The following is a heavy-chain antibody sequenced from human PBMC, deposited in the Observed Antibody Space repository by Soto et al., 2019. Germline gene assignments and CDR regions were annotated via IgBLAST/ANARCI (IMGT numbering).Heavy chain of an antibody. Sequence: EVQLVESGGGLVKPGGSLRLSCAASGFTFSNAWMNWVRQAPGKGLEWVGRIKSKTDGGTTDYAAPVKGRFTISRDDSKNTLYLQMNSLKTEDTAVYYSTTDRVDFITMVRGVSPYFDYWGQGTLVTVSS. J-gene: IGHJ4*02. V-gene: IGHV3-15*07. D-gene: IGHD3-10*01. CDR2: IKSKTDGGTT. CDR3: TTDRVDFITMVRGVSPYFDY. CDR1: GFTFSNAW.